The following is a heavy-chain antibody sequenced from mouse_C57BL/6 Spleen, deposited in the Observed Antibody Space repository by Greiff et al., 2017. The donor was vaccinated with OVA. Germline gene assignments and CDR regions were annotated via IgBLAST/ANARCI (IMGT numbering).Heavy chain of an antibody. CDR2: IYPGDGDT. Sequence: QVQLQQSGPELVKPGASVKISCKASGYAFSSSWMNWVKQRPGKGLEWIGRIYPGDGDTNYNGKFKGKATLTADKSSSTAYMQLSSLTSEDSAVYFCARSYDGYHFFAYWGQGTLVTVSA. V-gene: IGHV1-82*01. CDR1: GYAFSSSW. CDR3: ARSYDGYHFFAY. D-gene: IGHD2-3*01. J-gene: IGHJ3*01.